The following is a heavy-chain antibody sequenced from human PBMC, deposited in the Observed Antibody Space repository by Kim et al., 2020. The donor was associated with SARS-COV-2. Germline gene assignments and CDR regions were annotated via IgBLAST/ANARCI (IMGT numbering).Heavy chain of an antibody. V-gene: IGHV4-4*09. D-gene: IGHD3-16*01. J-gene: IGHJ6*02. CDR3: ATTQGGARYYYGMDV. Sequence: PTRTSRVTISVDTSKNQFSLKLSSVTAADTAVYYCATTQGGARYYYGMDVWGQGTTVTVSS.